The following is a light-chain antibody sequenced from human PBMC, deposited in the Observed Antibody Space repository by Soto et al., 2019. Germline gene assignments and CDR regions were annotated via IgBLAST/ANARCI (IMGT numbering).Light chain of an antibody. CDR1: QSVSSN. V-gene: IGKV3-15*01. Sequence: EIVMTQSPATLSVSPGERATLSCRASQSVSSNLAWYQQNPGQAPRLLIYGPSTRATGIPARFSGSGSGTEFTIIISSLQSEDFEVYYCHQYNNWPRTFGQGTKVEIK. CDR2: GPS. CDR3: HQYNNWPRT. J-gene: IGKJ1*01.